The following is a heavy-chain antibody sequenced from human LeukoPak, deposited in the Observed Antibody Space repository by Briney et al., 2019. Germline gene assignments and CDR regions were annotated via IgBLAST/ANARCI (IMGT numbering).Heavy chain of an antibody. Sequence: PGGSLRLSCAASGFTFSNYDMHWVRHASGKGLEWVSAIANDGATFYSGSVKGRFIISRESAKRSLYLQMNSLRVGDTALYYCARGGRDGFDIWGQGTLVTVSS. CDR2: IANDGAT. V-gene: IGHV3-13*01. J-gene: IGHJ3*02. D-gene: IGHD2-15*01. CDR3: ARGGRDGFDI. CDR1: GFTFSNYD.